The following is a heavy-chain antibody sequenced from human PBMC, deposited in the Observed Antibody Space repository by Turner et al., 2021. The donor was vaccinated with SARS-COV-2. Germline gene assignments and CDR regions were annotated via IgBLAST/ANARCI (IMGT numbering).Heavy chain of an antibody. CDR3: AKRGEDDFWSGYYIFDH. CDR1: GFTFDAYA. CDR2: ISGDGGST. D-gene: IGHD3-3*01. V-gene: IGHV3-43*02. Sequence: EVQLVESGGGVVQPGGSLRLSCAAPGFTFDAYATHCVRQAPGKGLEWVSRISGDGGSTYYADSVKGRFTISRDNSKNSLYLQMNSLRTEDTALYYCAKRGEDDFWSGYYIFDHWGQGTLVTVSS. J-gene: IGHJ4*02.